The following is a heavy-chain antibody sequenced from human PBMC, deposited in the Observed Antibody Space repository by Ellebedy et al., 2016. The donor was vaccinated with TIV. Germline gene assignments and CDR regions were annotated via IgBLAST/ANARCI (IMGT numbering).Heavy chain of an antibody. CDR1: GFTFSSYA. CDR3: AKGSDYYDSSGYSTDFGY. J-gene: IGHJ4*02. D-gene: IGHD3-22*01. Sequence: PGGSLRLSCAASGFTFSSYAMSWVRQAPGKGLEWVSAISGSGGSTYYADSVKGRFTISRYNSKNTLYLQMNSLRAEDTAVYYCAKGSDYYDSSGYSTDFGYWGQGTLVTVSS. V-gene: IGHV3-23*01. CDR2: ISGSGGST.